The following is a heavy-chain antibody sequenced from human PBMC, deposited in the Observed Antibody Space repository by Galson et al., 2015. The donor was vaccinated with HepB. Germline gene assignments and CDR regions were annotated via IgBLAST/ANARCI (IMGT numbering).Heavy chain of an antibody. J-gene: IGHJ4*02. V-gene: IGHV3-30*18. CDR1: GFTFSNYG. Sequence: SLRLSCAASGFTFSNYGIYWVRQAPGTGLEWVALISNDGSKKYYADSVKGRFTISRDNSVNTLYLQMNSLRADDTAVYYCVKTGGLYQLLDYFDYWGQGTLVTVSS. D-gene: IGHD2-2*01. CDR3: VKTGGLYQLLDYFDY. CDR2: ISNDGSKK.